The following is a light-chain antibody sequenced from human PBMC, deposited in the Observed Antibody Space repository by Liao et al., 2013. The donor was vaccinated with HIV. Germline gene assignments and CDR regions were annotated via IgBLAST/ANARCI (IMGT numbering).Light chain of an antibody. Sequence: SYVLTQPPSVSVAPEETATITCGGDNIGRKTVHWYQQKPGQAPVVVIYYDSDRPSGIPERFSGSNSGNMATLTISRVEAGDEADYYCQVWDSGSDHYVFGTGTKVTVL. CDR1: NIGRKT. V-gene: IGLV3-21*01. CDR3: QVWDSGSDHYV. CDR2: YDS. J-gene: IGLJ1*01.